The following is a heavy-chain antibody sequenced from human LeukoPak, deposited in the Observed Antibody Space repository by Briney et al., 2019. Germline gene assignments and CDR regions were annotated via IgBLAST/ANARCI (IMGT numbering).Heavy chain of an antibody. J-gene: IGHJ5*02. V-gene: IGHV4-39*01. Sequence: GSLRLSCAASGFTFSDYYMSWIRQPPGKGLEWIGSIYYSGSTYYNPSLKSRVTISVDTSKNQFSLKLSSVTAADTAVYYCARLGIAAAGGWFDPWGQGTLVTVSS. D-gene: IGHD6-13*01. CDR2: IYYSGST. CDR1: GFTFSDYY. CDR3: ARLGIAAAGGWFDP.